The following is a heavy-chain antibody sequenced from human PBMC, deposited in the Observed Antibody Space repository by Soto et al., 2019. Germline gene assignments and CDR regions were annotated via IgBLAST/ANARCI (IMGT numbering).Heavy chain of an antibody. J-gene: IGHJ6*02. CDR1: GGTFSSYA. V-gene: IGHV1-69*13. D-gene: IGHD6-13*01. Sequence: SVKVSCKASGGTFSSYAISWVRQAPGQGLEWMGGIIPIFGTANYAQKFQGRVTIIADESTSTAYMELSSLRSEDTAVYYCARALRIAAAGTHNYYYGMDVWGQGTTVTVSS. CDR2: IIPIFGTA. CDR3: ARALRIAAAGTHNYYYGMDV.